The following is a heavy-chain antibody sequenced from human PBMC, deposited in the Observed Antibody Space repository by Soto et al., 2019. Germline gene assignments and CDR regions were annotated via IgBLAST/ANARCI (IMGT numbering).Heavy chain of an antibody. CDR2: IHYSGST. Sequence: SETLSLTCTVSGGSITSYYWSWIRQPPGKRLESIGYIHYSGSTNYNPSLKSRVTISVDTSKNQFSLNLSSVTAADTAVYYCAREGKQGGFDYWGQGTLVTVSS. CDR1: GGSITSYY. CDR3: AREGKQGGFDY. V-gene: IGHV4-59*01. D-gene: IGHD3-16*01. J-gene: IGHJ4*02.